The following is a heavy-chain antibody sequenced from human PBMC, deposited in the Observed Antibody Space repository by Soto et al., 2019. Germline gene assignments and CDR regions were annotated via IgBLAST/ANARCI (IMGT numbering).Heavy chain of an antibody. J-gene: IGHJ4*02. Sequence: SETLSLTCTVSGGSISSGGYYWSWIRQPPGKGLEWISYIYYGGSTKYNPSLNSRVTISVDTSKNQFSLTVTSVTAADTAVYYCARRIVDKETFDYGGQGTLVTVS. D-gene: IGHD1-26*01. V-gene: IGHV4-61*08. CDR2: IYYGGST. CDR1: GGSISSGGYY. CDR3: ARRIVDKETFDY.